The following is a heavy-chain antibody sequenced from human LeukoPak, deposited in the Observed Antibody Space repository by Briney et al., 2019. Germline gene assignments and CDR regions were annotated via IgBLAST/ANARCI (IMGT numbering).Heavy chain of an antibody. CDR2: MPFGGNDK. J-gene: IGHJ4*02. V-gene: IGHV3-30*02. D-gene: IGHD4-23*01. CDR3: VKDDGGTYDY. CDR1: GFTFSTYG. Sequence: GGSLRLSCAASGFTFSTYGMHWVRQAPGKGLEWLAFMPFGGNDKYYADSVRGRFTISRDNSKSTLFLEMNSLRAEDTAVYYCVKDDGGTYDYWGQGTLVTVSS.